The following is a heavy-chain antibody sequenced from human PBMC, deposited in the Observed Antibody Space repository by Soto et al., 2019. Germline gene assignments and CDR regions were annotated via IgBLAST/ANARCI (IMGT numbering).Heavy chain of an antibody. D-gene: IGHD6-19*01. CDR2: ISNDGNKK. V-gene: IGHV3-30-3*01. CDR3: ARSIAVAGLDY. J-gene: IGHJ4*02. Sequence: PGGSLRLSCAASGFTFTTYAIHWVRQAPGKGLGWVAVISNDGNKKVYADSVKDRFNVSRDNSKNKVYLQMNSLRGDDTAVYYCARSIAVAGLDYSGPGTMVAVYS. CDR1: GFTFTTYA.